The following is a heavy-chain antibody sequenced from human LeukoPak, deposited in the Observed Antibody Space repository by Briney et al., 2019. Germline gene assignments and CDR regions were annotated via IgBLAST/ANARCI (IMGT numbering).Heavy chain of an antibody. Sequence: PGGSLRLSCAASGFTFSSYAKHWVRQAPGKGLEWVAVISYDGSNKYYADSVKGRFTISRDNSKNTLYLQMNSLRAEDTAVYYCASDPYDILTGYLDYWGQGTLVTVSS. V-gene: IGHV3-30*04. D-gene: IGHD3-9*01. CDR2: ISYDGSNK. J-gene: IGHJ4*02. CDR3: ASDPYDILTGYLDY. CDR1: GFTFSSYA.